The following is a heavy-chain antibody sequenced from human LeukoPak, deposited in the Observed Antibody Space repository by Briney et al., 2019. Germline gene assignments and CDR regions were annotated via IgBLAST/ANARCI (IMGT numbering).Heavy chain of an antibody. D-gene: IGHD6-19*01. Sequence: ASVKFSCKASGYTFTSYDINWVRQATGQGLEWMGWMNPNSGNTGYAQNFQGRVTMTRNTSISTAYMELSSLRFEDTAVYYCARTRPLAAKNNYYFDYWGQGTLVTVSS. CDR2: MNPNSGNT. CDR3: ARTRPLAAKNNYYFDY. V-gene: IGHV1-8*01. CDR1: GYTFTSYD. J-gene: IGHJ4*02.